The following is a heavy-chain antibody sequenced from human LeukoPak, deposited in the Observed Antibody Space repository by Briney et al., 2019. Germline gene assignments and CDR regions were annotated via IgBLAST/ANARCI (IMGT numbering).Heavy chain of an antibody. J-gene: IGHJ4*02. D-gene: IGHD2-2*01. CDR2: ISYDGSNK. Sequence: GGSLGLSCAASGFTFSSYAMHWVRQAPGKGLEWVAVISYDGSNKYYADSVKGRFTISRDNSKNTLYLQMNSLRAEDTAVYYCASCSTEGLDYFDYWGQGTLVTVSS. V-gene: IGHV3-30-3*01. CDR1: GFTFSSYA. CDR3: ASCSTEGLDYFDY.